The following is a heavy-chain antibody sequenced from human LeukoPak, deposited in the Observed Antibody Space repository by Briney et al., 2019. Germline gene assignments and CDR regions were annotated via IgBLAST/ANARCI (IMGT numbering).Heavy chain of an antibody. J-gene: IGHJ4*02. CDR3: AKDARRTSGLSSGLYRGSYYFDY. CDR2: ISTTGTII. Sequence: VGSLRLSCAASGFIFSAYDMNWVRQAPGKGLEWVSYISTTGTIIYYADSVKGRFTISRDNSKNTLYLQMNSLRAEDTAVYYCAKDARRTSGLSSGLYRGSYYFDYWGQGTLVTVSS. V-gene: IGHV3-48*03. D-gene: IGHD6-19*01. CDR1: GFIFSAYD.